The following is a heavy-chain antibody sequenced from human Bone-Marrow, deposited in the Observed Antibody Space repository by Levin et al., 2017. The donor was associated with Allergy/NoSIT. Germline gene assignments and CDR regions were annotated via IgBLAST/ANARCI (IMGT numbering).Heavy chain of an antibody. J-gene: IGHJ5*02. D-gene: IGHD1-26*01. Sequence: SVKVSCKASGGTFSSYAISWVRQAPGQGLEWMGGIIPIFGTANYAQKFQGRVTITADESTSTAYMELSSLRSEDTAVYYCARGVKGATTPWFDPWGQGTLVTVSS. V-gene: IGHV1-69*13. CDR1: GGTFSSYA. CDR2: IIPIFGTA. CDR3: ARGVKGATTPWFDP.